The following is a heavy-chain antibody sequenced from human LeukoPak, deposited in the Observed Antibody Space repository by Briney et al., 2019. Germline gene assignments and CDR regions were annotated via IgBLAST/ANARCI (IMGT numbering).Heavy chain of an antibody. J-gene: IGHJ4*02. CDR3: ARGVSYYGSGSYHFDY. CDR1: GYTFTDYY. CDR2: INPNSGGT. V-gene: IGHV1-2*02. Sequence: ASVKVSCKASGYTFTDYYMHWVRQAPGQGLEWMGWINPNSGGTNYAQKFQGRVTMTRDTSISTAYMELSRLRSDDTAVYYCARGVSYYGSGSYHFDYWGQGTLVTVSS. D-gene: IGHD3-10*01.